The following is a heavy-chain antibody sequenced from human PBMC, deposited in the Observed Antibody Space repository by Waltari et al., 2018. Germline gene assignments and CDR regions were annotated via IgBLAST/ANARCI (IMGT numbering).Heavy chain of an antibody. CDR3: ARVAVAGDFDY. V-gene: IGHV3-48*03. CDR1: GFTFSSYE. CDR2: ISSSGSTI. D-gene: IGHD6-19*01. Sequence: EVQLVESGGGWVQPGGSLRLSCAASGFTFSSYEMNWVRQAPGKGLEWVSYISSSGSTIYYADSVKGRFTISRDNAKNSLYLQMNSLRAEDTAVYYCARVAVAGDFDYWGQGTLVTVSS. J-gene: IGHJ4*02.